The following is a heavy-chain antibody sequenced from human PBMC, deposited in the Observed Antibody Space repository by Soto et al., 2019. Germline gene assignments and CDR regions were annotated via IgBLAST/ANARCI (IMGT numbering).Heavy chain of an antibody. J-gene: IGHJ5*02. V-gene: IGHV3-23*01. Sequence: GGSLRLSCAASGFTFSSYAMSWVRQAPGKGLEWVSAISGSGGSTYYADSVKGRFTISGDNSKNTLYLQMNSLRAEDTAVYYCARDRYCSSSSCPHRRNWFDPWGQGTLVTVSS. D-gene: IGHD2-2*01. CDR2: ISGSGGST. CDR1: GFTFSSYA. CDR3: ARDRYCSSSSCPHRRNWFDP.